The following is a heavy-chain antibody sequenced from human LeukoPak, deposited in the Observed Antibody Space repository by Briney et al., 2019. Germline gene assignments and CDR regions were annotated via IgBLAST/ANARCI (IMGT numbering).Heavy chain of an antibody. J-gene: IGHJ4*02. CDR1: GGSLSGYY. CDR3: ARGRSYYYGSGSYYKPIKLALFDY. V-gene: IGHV4-34*01. CDR2: INHSGST. D-gene: IGHD3-10*01. Sequence: PSETLSLTCAVYGGSLSGYYWSWIRQPPGKGLEWIGEINHSGSTNYNPSLKSRVTISVDTSKNQFSLKLSSVTAADTAVYYCARGRSYYYGSGSYYKPIKLALFDYWGQGTLVTVSS.